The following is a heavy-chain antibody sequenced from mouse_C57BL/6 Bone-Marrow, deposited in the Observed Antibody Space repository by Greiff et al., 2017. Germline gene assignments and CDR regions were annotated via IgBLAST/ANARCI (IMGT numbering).Heavy chain of an antibody. D-gene: IGHD1-1*01. CDR1: GYTFTSYT. CDR3: ARVSLAITTVVAPFDY. Sequence: QVHVKQSGAELARPGASVKMSCKASGYTFTSYTMHWVKQRPGQGLEWIGYINPSSGYTKYNQKFKDKATLTADKSSSTAYMQLSSLTSEDSAVXYCARVSLAITTVVAPFDYWGQGTTLTVSS. V-gene: IGHV1-4*01. CDR2: INPSSGYT. J-gene: IGHJ2*01.